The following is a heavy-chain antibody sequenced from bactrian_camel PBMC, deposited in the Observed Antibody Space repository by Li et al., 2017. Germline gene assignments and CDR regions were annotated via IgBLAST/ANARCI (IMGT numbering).Heavy chain of an antibody. J-gene: IGHJ4*01. V-gene: IGHV3S53*01. D-gene: IGHD2*01. CDR2: IDDVDST. Sequence: HVQLVESGGDSVQAGGSLRLSCAASGYTYSSHCMGWYRQTPGKEREAVAAIDDVDSTSYANFAKGRLTISRDNSKNTLYLQMNSLKPEDTAVYYCRVARGGSYWGQGTQVTVS. CDR1: GYTYSSHC. CDR3: RVARGGSY.